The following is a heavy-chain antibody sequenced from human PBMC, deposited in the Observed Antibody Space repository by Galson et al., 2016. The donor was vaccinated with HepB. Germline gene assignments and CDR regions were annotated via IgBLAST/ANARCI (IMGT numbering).Heavy chain of an antibody. V-gene: IGHV3-30-3*01. CDR3: ARDEYGGSYGLFDY. CDR2: ISYDGSNK. J-gene: IGHJ4*02. CDR1: GFTFSSYA. D-gene: IGHD1-26*01. Sequence: LRLSCAASGFTFSSYAMHWVRQAPGKGLEWVAVISYDGSNKYYADSVKGRFTISRDNSKNTLYLKMNSLRAEDTAVYYCARDEYGGSYGLFDYWGQGTLVTVSS.